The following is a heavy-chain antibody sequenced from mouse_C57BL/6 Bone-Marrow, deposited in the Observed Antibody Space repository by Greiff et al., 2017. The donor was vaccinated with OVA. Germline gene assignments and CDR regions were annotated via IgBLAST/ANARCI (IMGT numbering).Heavy chain of an antibody. CDR3: TTWGGNSAMDY. Sequence: VQLQQSGAELVRPGASVKLSCTASGFNIKDDYMHWVKQRPEQGLEWIGWIDPENGDTEYASKFQGKATITADTSSNTAYLQLSSLTSEDTAVDYCTTWGGNSAMDYWGQGTSVTVSS. V-gene: IGHV14-4*01. J-gene: IGHJ4*01. CDR2: IDPENGDT. CDR1: GFNIKDDY. D-gene: IGHD2-1*01.